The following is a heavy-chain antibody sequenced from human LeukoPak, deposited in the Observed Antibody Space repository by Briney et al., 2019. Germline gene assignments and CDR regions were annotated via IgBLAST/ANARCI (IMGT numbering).Heavy chain of an antibody. J-gene: IGHJ5*02. CDR1: GGSLNGHY. CDR3: AKNGQSGFSFDP. D-gene: IGHD3-3*01. V-gene: IGHV4-34*01. CDR2: GSDIGGT. Sequence: SQTLSLTCAVYGGSLNGHYWSWIRQSPGKGLEWIGEGSDIGGTKFNPSLKSRVSISADTSKNQFSLKLTSMTAADTAVYYCAKNGQSGFSFDPWGQGTLVTVSS.